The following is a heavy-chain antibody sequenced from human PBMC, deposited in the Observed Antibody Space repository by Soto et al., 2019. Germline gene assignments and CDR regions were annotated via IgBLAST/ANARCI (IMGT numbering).Heavy chain of an antibody. CDR3: TREAGQQLVRLHYYCGMEV. CDR1: GFTFGDYA. CDR2: IRSKAYGGTT. J-gene: IGHJ6*02. Sequence: PGGSLRLSCTASGFTFGDYAMSWFRQAPGKGLEWEGFIRSKAYGGTTEYAASMKSRYTISRYDSKSKAYLKMNSQKTEKKKVYYCTREAGQQLVRLHYYCGMEVWGQGTTVTVSS. V-gene: IGHV3-49*03. D-gene: IGHD6-13*01.